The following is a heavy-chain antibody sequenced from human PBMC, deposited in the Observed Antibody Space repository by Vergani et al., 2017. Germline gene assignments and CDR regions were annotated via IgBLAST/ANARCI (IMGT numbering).Heavy chain of an antibody. CDR2: IKQDGSEK. D-gene: IGHD3-22*01. CDR3: ARDRYYYDSSGYYYEPLDAFDI. V-gene: IGHV3-7*01. J-gene: IGHJ3*02. Sequence: EVQLVESGGGLVQPGGSLRLSCAASGFTFSSYWMSWVRQAPGKGLEWVANIKQDGSEKYYVDSVKGRFTISRDNAKNSLYLQMNSLRAEDTAVYYCARDRYYYDSSGYYYEPLDAFDIWGQGTMVTVSS. CDR1: GFTFSSYW.